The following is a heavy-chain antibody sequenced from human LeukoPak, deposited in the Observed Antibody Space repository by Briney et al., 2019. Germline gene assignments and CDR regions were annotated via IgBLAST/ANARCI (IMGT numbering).Heavy chain of an antibody. Sequence: GGSLRLSCAASGFTFSSYGMHWVRQAPGKVLEWVAVIWYDGSNKYYADSVKGRFTISRDNSKNTLYLQMNSLRAEDTAVYYCARDMGDYSSTDYWGQGTLVTVSS. J-gene: IGHJ4*02. CDR2: IWYDGSNK. CDR1: GFTFSSYG. CDR3: ARDMGDYSSTDY. D-gene: IGHD2-15*01. V-gene: IGHV3-33*01.